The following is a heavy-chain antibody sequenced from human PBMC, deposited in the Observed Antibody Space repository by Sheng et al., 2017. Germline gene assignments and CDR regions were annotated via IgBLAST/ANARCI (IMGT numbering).Heavy chain of an antibody. Sequence: QVQLQESGPGLVKPSETLSLTCAVSGYSISSGYYWGWIRQPPGKGLEWIGSIYHSGSTYYNPSLKSRVTISVDTSKNQFSLKLSSVTAADTAVYYCARCRFYIWGAVVVVPSEGFDPWGQGTLVTVSS. CDR1: GYSISSGYY. D-gene: IGHD2-15*01. CDR2: IYHSGST. J-gene: IGHJ5*02. V-gene: IGHV4-38-2*01. CDR3: ARCRFYIWGAVVVVPSEGFDP.